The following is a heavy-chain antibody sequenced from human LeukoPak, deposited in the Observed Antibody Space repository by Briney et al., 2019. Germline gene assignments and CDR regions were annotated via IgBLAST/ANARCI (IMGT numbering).Heavy chain of an antibody. CDR2: ISSSSSTI. CDR1: GFTFSSYS. V-gene: IGHV3-48*01. Sequence: GGSLRLSCAASGFTFSSYSMNWVRQAPGKGLEWVSYISSSSSTIYYADSVKGRFTISRDNAKNSLYLQMNSLRAEDTAVYYCARGPYCSSTSCYVGDNWFDPWGQGTLVTVSS. D-gene: IGHD2-2*01. J-gene: IGHJ5*02. CDR3: ARGPYCSSTSCYVGDNWFDP.